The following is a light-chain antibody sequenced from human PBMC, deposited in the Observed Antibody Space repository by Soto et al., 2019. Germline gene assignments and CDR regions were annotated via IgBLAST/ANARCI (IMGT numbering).Light chain of an antibody. CDR3: QQSYSSPWT. CDR2: AAS. V-gene: IGKV1-39*01. J-gene: IGKJ1*01. Sequence: IQMTQSPSSLSASVGDRVTITCRASQSISSYLNWYRQKPGKAPNLLIYAASSLQSGVPSRFSGSGSGTDFTLTISSLQPEDFATYYCQQSYSSPWTFGQGTKVEIK. CDR1: QSISSY.